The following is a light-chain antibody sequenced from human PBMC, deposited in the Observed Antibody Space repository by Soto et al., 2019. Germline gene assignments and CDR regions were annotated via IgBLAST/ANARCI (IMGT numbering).Light chain of an antibody. CDR1: QGIRDD. V-gene: IGKV1-17*01. CDR3: LQHNTYPLS. Sequence: DIQMTQSPSTLSSSVGDRFTITCRASQGIRDDLGWYQQKPGKAPTRLIYAVSSLQNGVPSRFSGTGSGTEFTLTISSLQPEDFATYYCLQHNTYPLSFGGGTKVDIK. J-gene: IGKJ4*01. CDR2: AVS.